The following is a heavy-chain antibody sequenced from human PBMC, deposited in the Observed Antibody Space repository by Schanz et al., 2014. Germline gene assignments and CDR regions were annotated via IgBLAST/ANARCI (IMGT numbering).Heavy chain of an antibody. CDR3: ARGTDWNLHY. CDR1: GFTLSNSD. Sequence: EVQLLESGGGLVQPGGSLRLSCAASGFTLSNSDMHWVRQGTGKGLEWVSTIGYLGDTYYPDSVKSRFTVSRDSGQNFLYLQMNSLRAGDTSVDYCARGTDWNLHYWGQGALVTVSS. CDR2: IGYLGDT. V-gene: IGHV3-13*01. D-gene: IGHD1-1*01. J-gene: IGHJ4*02.